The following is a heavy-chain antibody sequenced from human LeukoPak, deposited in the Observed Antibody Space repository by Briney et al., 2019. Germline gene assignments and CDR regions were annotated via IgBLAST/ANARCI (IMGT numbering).Heavy chain of an antibody. D-gene: IGHD5-18*01. CDR1: GGSISSYY. CDR3: ARVQYTYGRAAFDY. V-gene: IGHV4-59*01. CDR2: IYYSGNT. J-gene: IGHJ4*02. Sequence: PSETLSLTCTVSGGSISSYYWSWIRQPPGKGLEWIGYIYYSGNTDFNPSLKSRVTMSVATSKNRFSLNLTSVTAADTAVYYCARVQYTYGRAAFDYWGQGTLVTVSS.